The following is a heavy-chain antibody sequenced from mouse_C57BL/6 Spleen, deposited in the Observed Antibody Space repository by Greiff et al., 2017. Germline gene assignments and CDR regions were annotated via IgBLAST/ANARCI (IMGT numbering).Heavy chain of an antibody. CDR3: ARLYGNYVWYFDV. V-gene: IGHV7-3*01. J-gene: IGHJ1*03. CDR1: GFTFTDYY. D-gene: IGHD2-1*01. Sequence: EVKVVESGGGLVQPGGSLSLSCAASGFTFTDYYMSWVRQPPGQALEWLGFIRNQANGYTTEYSASVKGRFTISRANSQSILYLQMNALRADDSATYYCARLYGNYVWYFDVWGTGTTVTVSS. CDR2: IRNQANGYTT.